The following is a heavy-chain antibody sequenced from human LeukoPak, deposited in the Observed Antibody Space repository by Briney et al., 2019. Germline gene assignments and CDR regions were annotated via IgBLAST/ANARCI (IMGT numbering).Heavy chain of an antibody. Sequence: SETLSLTCTVSGGSISSYYWSWIRQPPGKGLEGIGYIYYSGSTNYNPSLKSRVTISVDTSKNQFSLKLSSVTAADTAVYYCARDKINAYCSGGSCYYYYYYGMDVWGQGTTVTVSS. CDR3: ARDKINAYCSGGSCYYYYYYGMDV. D-gene: IGHD2-15*01. CDR2: IYYSGST. V-gene: IGHV4-59*01. J-gene: IGHJ6*02. CDR1: GGSISSYY.